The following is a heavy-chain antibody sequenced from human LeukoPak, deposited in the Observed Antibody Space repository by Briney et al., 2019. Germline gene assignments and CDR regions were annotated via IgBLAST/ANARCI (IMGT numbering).Heavy chain of an antibody. D-gene: IGHD6-19*01. V-gene: IGHV3-11*01. Sequence: PEGSLKLSCAASGFKFGDFWMAWVRQTPGKGLEWVSYISSSGSTIYYADSVKGRFTISRDNAKNSLYLQMNGLRAEDTAVYYCARREAVVDYWGQGTLVTVSS. CDR2: ISSSGSTI. J-gene: IGHJ4*02. CDR3: ARREAVVDY. CDR1: GFKFGDFW.